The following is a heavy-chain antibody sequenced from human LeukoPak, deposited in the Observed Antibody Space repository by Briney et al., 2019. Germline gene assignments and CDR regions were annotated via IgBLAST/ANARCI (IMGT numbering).Heavy chain of an antibody. CDR3: ARLVGATAFDY. Sequence: SETLSLTCTVSSGSISNYYWNWIRQPPGKGLEWIGYVYKSGSTNYNPSLKSRVTMSVDTPTNQFSLKLTSVTAADTAVYFCARLVGATAFDYWGQGALVTVSS. J-gene: IGHJ4*02. CDR2: VYKSGST. D-gene: IGHD1-26*01. V-gene: IGHV4-59*08. CDR1: SGSISNYY.